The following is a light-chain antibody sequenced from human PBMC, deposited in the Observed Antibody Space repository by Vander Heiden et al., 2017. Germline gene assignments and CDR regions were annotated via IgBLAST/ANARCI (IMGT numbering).Light chain of an antibody. CDR1: SSDVGGYNF. V-gene: IGLV2-8*01. CDR3: ISYAGSNIFV. Sequence: QSALTQPPSASGSPGQSVTISCTGTSSDVGGYNFVSWYQQHTGKAPKLMIYEVTQRPSGVPDRFSGSKSGNTASLTVSGLQAEDEADYYCISYAGSNIFVFGTGTKVTVL. J-gene: IGLJ1*01. CDR2: EVT.